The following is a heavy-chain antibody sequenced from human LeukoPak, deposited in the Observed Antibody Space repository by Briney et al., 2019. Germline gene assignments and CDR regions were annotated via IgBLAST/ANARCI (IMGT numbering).Heavy chain of an antibody. J-gene: IGHJ6*03. D-gene: IGHD5-24*01. CDR3: ARQGRDGYRPGPYYYYYMDV. V-gene: IGHV4-4*07. CDR2: IYTSGST. CDR1: GGSISSYY. Sequence: SETLSLTCAVSGGSISSYYWSWIRQPAGKGLEWIGRIYTSGSTNYNPSLKSRVTMSVDTSKNQFSLKLSSVTAADTAVYYCARQGRDGYRPGPYYYYYMDVWGKGTTVTVSS.